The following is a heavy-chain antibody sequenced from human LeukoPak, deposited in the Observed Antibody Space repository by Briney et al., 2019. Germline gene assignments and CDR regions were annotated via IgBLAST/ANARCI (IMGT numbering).Heavy chain of an antibody. V-gene: IGHV5-51*01. CDR2: INPDDSDT. CDR1: GYGFTEYW. D-gene: IGHD2-21*02. J-gene: IGHJ4*02. Sequence: GESLKISCKGSGYGFTEYWIGWVRQIPGKGLEWMGTINPDDSDTRYSPSFQGRVTFSVDKSINTAYLQWSSLKASDTAMYFCARHGYCGGDCFYGEFDFWGQGNLVTVSS. CDR3: ARHGYCGGDCFYGEFDF.